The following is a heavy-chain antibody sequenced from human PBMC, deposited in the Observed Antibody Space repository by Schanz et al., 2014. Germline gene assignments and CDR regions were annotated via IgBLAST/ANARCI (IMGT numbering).Heavy chain of an antibody. D-gene: IGHD2-8*02. CDR2: ISNSGTTI. Sequence: VQLVESGGGVVQPGRSLRLSCAASGFTFRSYGMHWVRQAPGKGLEWVSYISNSGTTIYYADSVKGRFTISRDNAKNTLYLQMDSLRPEDTAVYFCAKDTGYCHGGACYCFEYWGLGTLVTVSS. V-gene: IGHV3-48*04. CDR3: AKDTGYCHGGACYCFEY. CDR1: GFTFRSYG. J-gene: IGHJ4*02.